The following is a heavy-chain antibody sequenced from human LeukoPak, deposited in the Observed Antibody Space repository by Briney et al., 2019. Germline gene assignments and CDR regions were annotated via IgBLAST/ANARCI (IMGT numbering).Heavy chain of an antibody. CDR1: GFTFSSYS. D-gene: IGHD3-22*01. J-gene: IGHJ4*02. CDR3: ATVRDGYYYDSSGYYYFDY. V-gene: IGHV3-21*01. CDR2: ISSSSSYI. Sequence: PGGSLRLSCAASGFTFSSYSMNWVRLAPGKGLEWVSSISSSSSYIYYADSVKGRFTISRDNAKNSLYLQMNSLRAEDTAVYYCATVRDGYYYDSSGYYYFDYWGQGTLVTVSS.